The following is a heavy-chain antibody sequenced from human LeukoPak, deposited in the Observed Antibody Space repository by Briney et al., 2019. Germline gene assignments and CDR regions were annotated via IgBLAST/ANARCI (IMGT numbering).Heavy chain of an antibody. Sequence: SETLSLTCAVYGGSFSGYYWSWIRQPPGKGLEWIGEINHSGSTNYNPSLKSRVTKSVDTSKNQFSLKLSSVTAADTAVYYCARGVAAAGYYFDYWGQGTLVTVSS. CDR1: GGSFSGYY. CDR2: INHSGST. D-gene: IGHD6-13*01. J-gene: IGHJ4*02. V-gene: IGHV4-34*01. CDR3: ARGVAAAGYYFDY.